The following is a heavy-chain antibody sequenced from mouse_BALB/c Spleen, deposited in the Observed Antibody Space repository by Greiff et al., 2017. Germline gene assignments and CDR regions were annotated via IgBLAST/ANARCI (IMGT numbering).Heavy chain of an antibody. CDR2: IDPENGNT. CDR1: GFNIKDYY. Sequence: VQLKQSGAELVRPGALVKLSCKASGFNIKDYYMHWVKQRPEQGLEWIGWIDPENGNTIYDPKFTGKASITADTSSNTAYLQRSSQTSEDTAVYYCAREGRAWFGYWGQGTLVTGSA. D-gene: IGHD3-3*01. J-gene: IGHJ3*01. CDR3: AREGRAWFGY. V-gene: IGHV14-1*02.